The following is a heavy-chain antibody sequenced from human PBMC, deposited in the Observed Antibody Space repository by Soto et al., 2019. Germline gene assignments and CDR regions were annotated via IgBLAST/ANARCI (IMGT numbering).Heavy chain of an antibody. CDR2: VSHDGRNT. CDR1: GFTFSDYA. CDR3: AKSGLQWLLTSDFNY. J-gene: IGHJ4*02. V-gene: IGHV3-30*18. D-gene: IGHD6-19*01. Sequence: VQLVESGGGVVQPGRSLRLSCAASGFTFSDYAMHWVRQAPGKGLEWVAVVSHDGRNTHYADSVKGRFSISRDSSKNTVSLEMTSLSAEDTAVYYCAKSGLQWLLTSDFNYWGQGALVTVSS.